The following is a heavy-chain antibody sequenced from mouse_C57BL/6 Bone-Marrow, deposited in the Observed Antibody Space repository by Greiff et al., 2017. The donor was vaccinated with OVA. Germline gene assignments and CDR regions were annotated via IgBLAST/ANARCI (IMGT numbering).Heavy chain of an antibody. CDR1: GFTFSSYG. V-gene: IGHV5-6*01. J-gene: IGHJ4*01. CDR3: ASLSLWYAMDY. Sequence: EVKLVESGGDLVKPGGSLKLSCAASGFTFSSYGMSWVRQTPDKRLEWVATISSGGSYTYYPDSVKGRFTMSRDKAKNTLYLQLSSLTSEDTALYFCASLSLWYAMDYWGQGTSVTVSS. D-gene: IGHD6-1*01. CDR2: ISSGGSYT.